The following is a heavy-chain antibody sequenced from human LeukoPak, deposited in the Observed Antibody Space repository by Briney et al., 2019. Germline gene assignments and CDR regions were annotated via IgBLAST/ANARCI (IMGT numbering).Heavy chain of an antibody. CDR3: ARARGSNYFDR. CDR2: EYIYYTGNT. D-gene: IGHD3-10*01. CDR1: GDSISSYY. V-gene: IGHV4-59*12. Sequence: SETLSLTCTVSGDSISSYYWSWIRQPPGKGLEWIGYEYIYYTGNTKYNPSFKSRVTISVDTSKNQFSLKLSAVTAADTAVYYCARARGSNYFDRWGQGTLVTVSS. J-gene: IGHJ4*02.